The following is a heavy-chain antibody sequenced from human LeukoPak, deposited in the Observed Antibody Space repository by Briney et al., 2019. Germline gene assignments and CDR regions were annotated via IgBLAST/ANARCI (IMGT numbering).Heavy chain of an antibody. J-gene: IGHJ6*02. D-gene: IGHD2-15*01. V-gene: IGHV4-34*01. Sequence: SSETLSLTCAVYGGSFSGYYWSWIRQPPGKGLEWIGEINHSGSTNYNPSLKSRVTISVDTSKNQFSLKLSSVTAADTAVYYCAVLPYYGMDVWGQGTTVTVSS. CDR2: INHSGST. CDR3: AVLPYYGMDV. CDR1: GGSFSGYY.